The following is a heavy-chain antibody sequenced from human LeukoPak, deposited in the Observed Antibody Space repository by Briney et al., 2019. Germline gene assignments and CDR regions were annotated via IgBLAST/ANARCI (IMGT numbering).Heavy chain of an antibody. V-gene: IGHV4-38-2*01. D-gene: IGHD3-10*01. CDR2: IFHTGRT. J-gene: IGHJ4*02. CDR3: ARSQANEGMGY. Sequence: PSETLSLTRVVSAYSISSGYYWGWIRQPPGKGLEWIGSIFHTGRTYYNPSLMGRVTLSVDTSKNQFSLRLMSATAADTAVYYCARSQANEGMGYWGQGALVTVSS. CDR1: AYSISSGYY.